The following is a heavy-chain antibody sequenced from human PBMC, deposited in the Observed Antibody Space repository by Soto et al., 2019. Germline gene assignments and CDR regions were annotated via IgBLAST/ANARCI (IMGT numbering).Heavy chain of an antibody. D-gene: IGHD2-21*02. V-gene: IGHV3-48*03. J-gene: IGHJ4*02. CDR3: ARELLAYCGGDCYSRANDY. CDR1: GFPVSNYE. Sequence: GGSLRLSCVASGFPVSNYELNWVRQAPGKGLEWVSYISGSGTITYYADSVKGRFTVSRDNAKTSLYLQMNSLRAEDTAVYYCARELLAYCGGDCYSRANDYWGQGTLVTVSS. CDR2: ISGSGTIT.